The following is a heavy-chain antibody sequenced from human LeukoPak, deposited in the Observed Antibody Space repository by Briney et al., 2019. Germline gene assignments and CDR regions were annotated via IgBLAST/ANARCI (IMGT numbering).Heavy chain of an antibody. CDR1: GFTFSSYS. V-gene: IGHV3-21*01. D-gene: IGHD3-10*01. J-gene: IGHJ6*04. CDR3: ARDRVPSGSYSYYYYGMDV. Sequence: PGGSLRLSCAASGFTFSSYSMNWVRQAPGKGLEWVPSISSSSSYIYYADSVKGRFTISRDNAKNSLYLQMNSLRAEDTAVYYCARDRVPSGSYSYYYYGMDVWGKGTTVTVSS. CDR2: ISSSSSYI.